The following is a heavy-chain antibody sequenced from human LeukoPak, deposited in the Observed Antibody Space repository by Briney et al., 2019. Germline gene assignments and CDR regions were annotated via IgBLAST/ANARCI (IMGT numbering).Heavy chain of an antibody. CDR1: GGSISSGSYY. CDR3: ARKGYTYGSFNY. V-gene: IGHV4-61*02. D-gene: IGHD3-10*01. Sequence: SETLSLTCTVSGGSISSGSYYWSWIRQPAGKGLESIGRIYTSGSTNYNPSLKSRVTISVDASKNQFSLKLSSVTAADTAVYYCARKGYTYGSFNYWGQGTLVTVSS. CDR2: IYTSGST. J-gene: IGHJ4*02.